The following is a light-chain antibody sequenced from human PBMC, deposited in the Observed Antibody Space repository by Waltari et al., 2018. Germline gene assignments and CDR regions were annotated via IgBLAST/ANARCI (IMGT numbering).Light chain of an antibody. J-gene: IGLJ2*01. CDR3: SSYISSSTLEL. V-gene: IGLV2-14*03. CDR2: DVS. CDR1: RSDVGGYNY. Sequence: QSALTQPASVSGSPGQSITISCTGPRSDVGGYNYFSWYQQHPGKAPKLMIYDVSNRPSGVSNRFSGSKSGNTASLTISGLQAEDEADYYCSSYISSSTLELFGGGTSLTVL.